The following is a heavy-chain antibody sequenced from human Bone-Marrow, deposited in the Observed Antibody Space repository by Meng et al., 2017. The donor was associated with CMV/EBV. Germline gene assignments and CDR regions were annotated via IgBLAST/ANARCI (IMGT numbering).Heavy chain of an antibody. Sequence: GEALKISCKGSGYSFTSYWIGWVGQMPGKGLEWMGIICPGDSDTRYSPSFQGQVTISADKSISTAYLQWSSLKASDTAMYYCARPLDYLGWFDPWGQGTLVTVSS. CDR2: ICPGDSDT. D-gene: IGHD2/OR15-2a*01. V-gene: IGHV5-51*01. CDR3: ARPLDYLGWFDP. CDR1: GYSFTSYW. J-gene: IGHJ5*02.